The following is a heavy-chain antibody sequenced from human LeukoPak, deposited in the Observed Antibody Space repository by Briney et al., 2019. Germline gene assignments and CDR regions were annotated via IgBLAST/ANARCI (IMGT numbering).Heavy chain of an antibody. Sequence: GGSLRLSCAASGFTFTSYAMNWVRQAPGKGLEWVSGISGSGGSTYYADSVKGRRIISRDNSTDTLYLQMSSLRAEDTAVYYCAKSFCSSTSCYWITMSFDYWGQGTLVTVSS. V-gene: IGHV3-23*01. CDR3: AKSFCSSTSCYWITMSFDY. CDR1: GFTFTSYA. J-gene: IGHJ4*02. CDR2: ISGSGGST. D-gene: IGHD2-2*01.